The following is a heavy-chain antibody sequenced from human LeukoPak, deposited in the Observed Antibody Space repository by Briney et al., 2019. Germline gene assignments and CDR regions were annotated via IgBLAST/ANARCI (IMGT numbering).Heavy chain of an antibody. CDR2: IYYSGST. Sequence: SQTLSLTCTVSGGSISSGDYYWSWIRQPPGKGLEWIGYIYYSGSTYYNPSLKSRVTISVDTSKNQFSLKLSSVTVADTAVYYCARASVGAGWFDPWGQGTLVTVSS. V-gene: IGHV4-30-4*01. CDR3: ARASVGAGWFDP. D-gene: IGHD1-26*01. J-gene: IGHJ5*02. CDR1: GGSISSGDYY.